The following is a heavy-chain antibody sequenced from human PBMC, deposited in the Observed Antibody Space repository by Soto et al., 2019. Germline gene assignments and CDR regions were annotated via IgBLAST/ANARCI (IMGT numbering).Heavy chain of an antibody. Sequence: ASVKVSCKASGYTFTGYYMHWVRQAPGQGLEWMGWINPNSGGTNYAQKFQGWVTMTRDTSISTAYMELSRLRSDDTAVYYCARDATVPPARPENWFDPWGQGTLLTVSS. CDR1: GYTFTGYY. J-gene: IGHJ5*02. CDR2: INPNSGGT. D-gene: IGHD6-6*01. V-gene: IGHV1-2*04. CDR3: ARDATVPPARPENWFDP.